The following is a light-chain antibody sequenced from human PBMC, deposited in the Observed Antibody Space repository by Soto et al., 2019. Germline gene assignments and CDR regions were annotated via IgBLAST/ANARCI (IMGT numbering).Light chain of an antibody. CDR3: QHHNSYSQT. J-gene: IGKJ1*01. Sequence: DIQLTQSLATLSASVGDRVTITCRASQSIRYYLAWYQQMPGKAPKLLIYGASSLQSGVPSRFSGSGSGTEITLTISSLQPDDFATYFCQHHNSYSQTFGQGTKVEIK. CDR2: GAS. CDR1: QSIRYY. V-gene: IGKV1-5*01.